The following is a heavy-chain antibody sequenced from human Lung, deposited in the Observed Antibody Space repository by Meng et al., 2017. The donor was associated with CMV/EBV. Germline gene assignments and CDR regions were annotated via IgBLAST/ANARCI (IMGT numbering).Heavy chain of an antibody. CDR2: IYYSGST. V-gene: IGHV4-59*01. CDR3: ARFTIFGVVMDGMDV. J-gene: IGHJ6*02. CDR1: GGSIGSYY. D-gene: IGHD3-3*01. Sequence: GSLRLSCTVSGGSIGSYYWSWIRQPPGKGLEWIGYIYYSGSTNYNPSLKSRVTISVDTSKNQFSLKLSSVTAADTAVYYCARFTIFGVVMDGMDVWGQGTTVXVSS.